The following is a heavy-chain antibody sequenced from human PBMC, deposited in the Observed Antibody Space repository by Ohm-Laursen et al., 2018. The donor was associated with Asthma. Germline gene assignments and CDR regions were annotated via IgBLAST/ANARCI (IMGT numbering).Heavy chain of an antibody. CDR2: ISYDGSNK. V-gene: IGHV3-30*03. J-gene: IGHJ4*02. CDR3: ARDGQGAYCGGDCYSSFDY. CDR1: GFTFSSYG. D-gene: IGHD2-21*02. Sequence: SLRLSCAAPGFTFSSYGMHWVRQAPGKGLEWVAVISYDGSNKYYADSVKGRFTIPRDNSKNTLYLQMNSLRAEDTAVYYCARDGQGAYCGGDCYSSFDYWGQGTLVTVSS.